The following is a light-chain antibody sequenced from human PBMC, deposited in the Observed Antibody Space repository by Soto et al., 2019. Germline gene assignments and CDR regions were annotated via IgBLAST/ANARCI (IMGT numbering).Light chain of an antibody. CDR3: QQYNSHWT. Sequence: DIKMTQSPSSLSASVGDSVTITCQASQDISNYLNWYQQKPGKVPKILIYVASTLQSGVPSRFIVIGSGTEFTLTISSLQPDEFATYDCQQYNSHWTLGQGTKVDIK. J-gene: IGKJ1*01. CDR1: QDISNY. V-gene: IGKV1-27*01. CDR2: VAS.